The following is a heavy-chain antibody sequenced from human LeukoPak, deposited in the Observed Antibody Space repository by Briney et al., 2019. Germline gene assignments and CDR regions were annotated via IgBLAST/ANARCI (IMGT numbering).Heavy chain of an antibody. CDR3: ARGLLRGRGPTFDT. CDR2: IYHGGTT. D-gene: IGHD2-15*01. J-gene: IGHJ4*02. Sequence: SETLSLTCTLSGGSISTYQWAWIRQPPGKRLEWIGYIYHGGTTNYNPSLKSRTTISVDMSQNQFSLRLTSVIAADTAVYYCARGLLRGRGPTFDTWGQGTLVAVAS. V-gene: IGHV4-59*01. CDR1: GGSISTYQ.